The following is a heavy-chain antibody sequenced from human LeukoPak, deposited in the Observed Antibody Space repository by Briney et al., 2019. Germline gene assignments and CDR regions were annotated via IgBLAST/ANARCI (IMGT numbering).Heavy chain of an antibody. D-gene: IGHD3-3*01. J-gene: IGHJ5*02. CDR3: ARTLLRITIFGVVIVSWFDP. CDR2: ISAYNGNT. CDR1: GYTFTSYG. V-gene: IGHV1-18*01. Sequence: GASVKVPCKASGYTFTSYGISWVRQAPGRGLEWMGWISAYNGNTNYAQKLQGRVTMTTDTSTSTAYMELRSLRSDDTAVYYCARTLLRITIFGVVIVSWFDPWGQGTLVTVSS.